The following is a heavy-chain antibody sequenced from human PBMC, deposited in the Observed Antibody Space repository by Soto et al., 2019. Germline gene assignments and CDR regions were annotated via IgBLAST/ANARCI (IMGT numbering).Heavy chain of an antibody. Sequence: GGSLRLSCAASGFTFSSYAMHWVRQAPGKGLEWVAVISYDGSNKYYADSVKGRFTISRDNSKNTLYLQMNSLRAEDTAVYYCARDPRVAYYYYYGMDVWGQGTTVTVSS. D-gene: IGHD2-15*01. CDR2: ISYDGSNK. CDR1: GFTFSSYA. CDR3: ARDPRVAYYYYYGMDV. V-gene: IGHV3-30-3*01. J-gene: IGHJ6*02.